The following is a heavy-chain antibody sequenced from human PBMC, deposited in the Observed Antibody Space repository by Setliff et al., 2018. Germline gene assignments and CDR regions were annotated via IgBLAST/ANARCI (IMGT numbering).Heavy chain of an antibody. D-gene: IGHD6-13*01. J-gene: IGHJ4*02. CDR1: GGSISGYY. CDR2: IYSSGNT. Sequence: SETLSLTCTVSGGSISGYYWSWIRQPPEKGLESLGYIYSSGNTNYNPSLKSRVTISVDMSKNQFSLGLTSVTAADTAVYYCARGGQQLYYFDYWGQGTLVTVSS. V-gene: IGHV4-59*08. CDR3: ARGGQQLYYFDY.